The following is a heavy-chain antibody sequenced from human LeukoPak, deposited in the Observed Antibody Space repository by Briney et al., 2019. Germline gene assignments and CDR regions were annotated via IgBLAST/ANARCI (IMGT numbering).Heavy chain of an antibody. CDR1: GFTFSSYG. D-gene: IGHD3-22*01. J-gene: IGHJ3*02. CDR3: AKVNISSGYYGIDAFDI. V-gene: IGHV3-23*01. Sequence: GGSLRLSCAASGFTFSSYGMHWVRQAPGKGLEWVSAISGSGGSTYYADSVKGRFTISRDNSKNTPYLQMNSLRAEDTAVYYCAKVNISSGYYGIDAFDIWGQGTMVTVSS. CDR2: ISGSGGST.